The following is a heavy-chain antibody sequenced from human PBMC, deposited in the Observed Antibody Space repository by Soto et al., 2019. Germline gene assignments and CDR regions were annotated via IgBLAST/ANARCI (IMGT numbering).Heavy chain of an antibody. V-gene: IGHV4-4*02. CDR1: GASIGSGGW. J-gene: IGHJ5*02. Sequence: QVHLQESGPGLVKPSETLSLTCAVSGASIGSGGWWSWVRQPPGKGLEWIAEIFHDGNTNYSPSLKSRVTISVDKYQNEFSLNVYSVTAADTAVYYGARHEGWTGPDQWGQGTLVTVSS. CDR3: ARHEGWTGPDQ. CDR2: IFHDGNT. D-gene: IGHD2-8*02.